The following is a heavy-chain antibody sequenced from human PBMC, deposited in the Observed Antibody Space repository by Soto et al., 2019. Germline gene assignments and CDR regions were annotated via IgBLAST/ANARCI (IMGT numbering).Heavy chain of an antibody. V-gene: IGHV3-7*01. D-gene: IGHD5-12*01. CDR1: GFTFSSYW. CDR3: ARETYIEATFDS. J-gene: IGHJ4*02. CDR2: IRQDGSEK. Sequence: EVQLVESGGGLVQPGGSLRVSCAASGFTFSSYWMSWVRQAPGKGLEWVANIRQDGSEKYYVASVKGRFTISRDNAKNSLDLEMNSVRAEDPAVYYCARETYIEATFDSWGQGTLVTVSS.